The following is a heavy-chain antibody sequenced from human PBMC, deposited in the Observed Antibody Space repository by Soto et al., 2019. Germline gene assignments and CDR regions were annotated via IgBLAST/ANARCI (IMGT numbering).Heavy chain of an antibody. CDR2: IKSKTDGGTT. CDR1: GFTFSNAW. J-gene: IGHJ4*02. D-gene: IGHD5-12*01. Sequence: GGSLRLSCAASGFTFSNAWMNWVRQAPGKGLEWVGRIKSKTDGGTTDYAAPVKGRFTISRDDSKNTLYLQMNSLKTEDTAVYYCTTDDPYSGYETFDYWGQGTLVTVS. V-gene: IGHV3-15*07. CDR3: TTDDPYSGYETFDY.